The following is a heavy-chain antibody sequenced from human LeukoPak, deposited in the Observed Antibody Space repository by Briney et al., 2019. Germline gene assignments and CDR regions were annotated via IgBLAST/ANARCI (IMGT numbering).Heavy chain of an antibody. CDR3: AKDWDPWLGTDY. Sequence: GGSLRLSCAASGFTFSSYAMSWVRQAPGKGLGWVSAISGSGGSTYYADSVKGRFTISRDNSKNTLYLQMNSLRAEDTAVYYCAKDWDPWLGTDYWGQGTLVTVSS. CDR2: ISGSGGST. V-gene: IGHV3-23*01. J-gene: IGHJ4*02. CDR1: GFTFSSYA. D-gene: IGHD6-19*01.